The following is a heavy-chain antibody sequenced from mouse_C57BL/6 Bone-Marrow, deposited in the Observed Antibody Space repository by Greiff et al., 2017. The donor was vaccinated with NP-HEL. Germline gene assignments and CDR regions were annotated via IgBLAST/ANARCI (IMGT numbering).Heavy chain of an antibody. J-gene: IGHJ4*01. Sequence: VQLQQSGAELAKPGASVKLSCKASGFTFTSYWMHWVKQRPGQGLEWIGYINPSSGYTKYNQKFKDKATLTADKSSSTAYMQLRSLTYEDSAVYYCGTNGEYYAMDYWGQGTSVTVSS. CDR3: GTNGEYYAMDY. V-gene: IGHV1-7*01. CDR2: INPSSGYT. CDR1: GFTFTSYW. D-gene: IGHD1-2*01.